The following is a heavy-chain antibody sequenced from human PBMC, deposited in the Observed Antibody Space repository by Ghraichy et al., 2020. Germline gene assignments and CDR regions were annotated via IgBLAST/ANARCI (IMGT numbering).Heavy chain of an antibody. CDR3: AADGGKWSCDY. J-gene: IGHJ4*02. D-gene: IGHD3-16*01. Sequence: GGSLRLSCAASGFTFSDRFMDWIRQAPGKGLEWVAQIKDKGNSYTTNYAASVRGRFTISRDDSKNSLYLQMNSLKTEDTAVYYCAADGGKWSCDYWGQGTLVTVSS. V-gene: IGHV3-72*01. CDR1: GFTFSDRF. CDR2: IKDKGNSYTT.